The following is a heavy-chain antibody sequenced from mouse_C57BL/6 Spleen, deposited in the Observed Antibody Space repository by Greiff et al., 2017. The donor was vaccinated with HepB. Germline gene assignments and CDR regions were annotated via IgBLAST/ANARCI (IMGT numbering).Heavy chain of an antibody. CDR3: ARLGRNAMDY. CDR2: ISSGSSTI. CDR1: GFTFSDYG. D-gene: IGHD4-1*01. Sequence: DVQLVESGGGLVKPGGSLKLSCAASGFTFSDYGMHWVRQAPEKGLEWVAYISSGSSTIYYADTVKGRFTISRDKAKNTLFLQMTSLRSEDTAMYYCARLGRNAMDYWGQGTSVTVSS. V-gene: IGHV5-17*01. J-gene: IGHJ4*01.